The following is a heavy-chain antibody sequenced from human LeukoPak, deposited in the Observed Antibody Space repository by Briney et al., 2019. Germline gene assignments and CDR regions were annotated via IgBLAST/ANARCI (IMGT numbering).Heavy chain of an antibody. Sequence: GGSLRHSCAASGFTFSSYWMHWVRQAPGKGLVWVSRINSDGSRTSYADSVRGRFTISRDNAKNTLYLQMNSLRAEDTAVYYCASHTSGSSPFDPWGQGTLVTVSS. CDR3: ASHTSGSSPFDP. CDR2: INSDGSRT. D-gene: IGHD1-26*01. CDR1: GFTFSSYW. V-gene: IGHV3-74*01. J-gene: IGHJ5*02.